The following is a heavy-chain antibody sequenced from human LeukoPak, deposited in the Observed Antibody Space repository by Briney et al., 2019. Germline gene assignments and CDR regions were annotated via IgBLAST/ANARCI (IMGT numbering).Heavy chain of an antibody. Sequence: SETLSLTCAVSGYSISSGYYWGWIRQPPGKGLEWIGSIYHSGSTYYNPSLKSRVTISVDTSKNQFSLKLSSVTAADTAVYYCARSNGYWGQGTLVTVSS. J-gene: IGHJ4*02. CDR3: ARSNGY. V-gene: IGHV4-38-2*01. CDR1: GYSISSGYY. D-gene: IGHD4/OR15-4a*01. CDR2: IYHSGST.